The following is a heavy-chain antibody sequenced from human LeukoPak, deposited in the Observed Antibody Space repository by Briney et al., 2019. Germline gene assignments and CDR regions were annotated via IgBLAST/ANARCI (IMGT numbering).Heavy chain of an antibody. CDR1: GGSISSYY. CDR2: VYYSGST. Sequence: SETLSLSCTVSGGSISSYYWSWIRQPPGKGLEWIGYVYYSGSTNYNPSLKSRVPISVDTSKNQFSLRLSSVTAADTAVYYCAIHYYETGYFDYWGQGTLVTVSS. CDR3: AIHYYETGYFDY. D-gene: IGHD3-22*01. V-gene: IGHV4-59*01. J-gene: IGHJ4*02.